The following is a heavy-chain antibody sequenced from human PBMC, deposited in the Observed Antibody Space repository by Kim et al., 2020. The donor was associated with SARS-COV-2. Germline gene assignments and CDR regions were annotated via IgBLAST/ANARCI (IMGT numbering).Heavy chain of an antibody. CDR3: ARPLSIVGAEDAFDI. Sequence: KFQGRVTMTRDTSTSTVYMELSSLRSEDTAVYYCARPLSIVGAEDAFDIWGQGTMVTVSS. V-gene: IGHV1-46*01. D-gene: IGHD1-26*01. J-gene: IGHJ3*02.